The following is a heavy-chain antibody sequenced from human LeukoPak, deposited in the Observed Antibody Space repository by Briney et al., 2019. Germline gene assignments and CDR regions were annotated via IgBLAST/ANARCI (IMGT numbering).Heavy chain of an antibody. D-gene: IGHD3-10*01. CDR1: GYTFTGYY. CDR3: ARDRGLLWFGEFSFDP. CDR2: INPNSGGT. J-gene: IGHJ5*02. V-gene: IGHV1-2*02. Sequence: GASVKVSCKASGYTFTGYYMHWVRQAPGQGLEWMGWINPNSGGTNYAQKFQGRVTMTRDTSISTAYMELSRLRSDDRAVYYCARDRGLLWFGEFSFDPWGQGTLVTVSS.